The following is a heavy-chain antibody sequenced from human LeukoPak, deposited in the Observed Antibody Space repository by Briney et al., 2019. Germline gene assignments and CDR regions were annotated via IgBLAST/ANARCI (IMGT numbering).Heavy chain of an antibody. D-gene: IGHD3-10*01. V-gene: IGHV3-11*06. CDR1: GFTFSDYY. J-gene: IGHJ4*02. CDR2: ISSGSSYT. CDR3: ARDHYGYYGSGSYRRFDY. Sequence: GGSLRLACAASGFTFSDYYMSWIRQAPGKGLEWVSYISSGSSYTNYADSVKGRFTISRDNAKSSLYLQMNSLRAEDTAVYYCARDHYGYYGSGSYRRFDYWGQGTLVTVSS.